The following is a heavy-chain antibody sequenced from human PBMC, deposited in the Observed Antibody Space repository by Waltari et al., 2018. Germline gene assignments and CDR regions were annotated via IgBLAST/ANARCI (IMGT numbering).Heavy chain of an antibody. J-gene: IGHJ3*02. D-gene: IGHD6-13*01. CDR1: GYSISSGYY. Sequence: QVQLQESGPGLVKPSETLSLTCAVSGYSISSGYYWGWIRQPPGKGLEWTGSIYHSGSTYYNPSLKSRVTISVDTSKNQFSLKLSSVTAADTAVYYCARRRQLALNIRRDAFDIWGQGTMVTVSS. CDR3: ARRRQLALNIRRDAFDI. CDR2: IYHSGST. V-gene: IGHV4-38-2*01.